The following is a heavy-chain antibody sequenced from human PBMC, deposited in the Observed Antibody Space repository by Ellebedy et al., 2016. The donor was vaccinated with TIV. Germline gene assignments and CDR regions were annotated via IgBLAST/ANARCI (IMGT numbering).Heavy chain of an antibody. V-gene: IGHV3-7*01. CDR1: GFTFSRYW. CDR2: MSQDGSEK. CDR3: VSGYDSGY. Sequence: GESLKISXVASGFTFSRYWMTWVRQAPGKGLEWVASMSQDGSEKKYVDSVKGRFTISRDNAKNSLYLQMNSLRAEDTAVYYCVSGYDSGYWGQGTLVTVSS. D-gene: IGHD5-12*01. J-gene: IGHJ4*02.